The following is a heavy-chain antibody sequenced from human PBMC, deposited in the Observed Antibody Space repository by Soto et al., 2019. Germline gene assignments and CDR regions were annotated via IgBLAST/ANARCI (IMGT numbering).Heavy chain of an antibody. CDR3: AKGDSSWVSWFDP. D-gene: IGHD6-19*01. CDR2: INPTTGAT. CDR1: GYTFTAQY. J-gene: IGHJ5*02. V-gene: IGHV1-2*02. Sequence: ASVKVSCKASGYTFTAQYLHWVRKAPGEGLEWMGWINPTTGATRYAQKFQGRVTMTRDTSMSTAYLEVRSLRPDDSAVYYCAKGDSSWVSWFDPWGQGTLVTVSS.